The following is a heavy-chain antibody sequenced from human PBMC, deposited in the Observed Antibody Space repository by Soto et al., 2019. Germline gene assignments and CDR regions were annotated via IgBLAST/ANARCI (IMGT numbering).Heavy chain of an antibody. D-gene: IGHD2-15*01. CDR2: IYDSGST. V-gene: IGHV4-59*01. J-gene: IGHJ4*02. CDR3: VAAPRY. CDR1: GGSISNYY. Sequence: QVQLQESGPGLVKPSETLSLTCTVSGGSISNYYWSWVRQPPGKGLEWIGYIYDSGSTNYNPSLKSRVTISVDTSKNQFSLRLTSVTAADTAVYYCVAAPRYWGQGTLVTVSS.